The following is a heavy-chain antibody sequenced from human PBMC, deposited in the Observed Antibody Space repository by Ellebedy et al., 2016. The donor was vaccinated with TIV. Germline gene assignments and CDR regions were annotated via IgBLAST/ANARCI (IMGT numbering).Heavy chain of an antibody. CDR2: VYYSGST. V-gene: IGHV4-59*01. Sequence: SETLSLTCTVSGGSISSSYWTWIRQPPGKGLEWIGNVYYSGSTDYNPSLKSRVTISVDTSKNPLSLKLTSVTAADTAVYYCARVQVYDSSGYYSYGAFDIWGQGTMVTVSS. D-gene: IGHD3-22*01. CDR3: ARVQVYDSSGYYSYGAFDI. J-gene: IGHJ3*02. CDR1: GGSISSSY.